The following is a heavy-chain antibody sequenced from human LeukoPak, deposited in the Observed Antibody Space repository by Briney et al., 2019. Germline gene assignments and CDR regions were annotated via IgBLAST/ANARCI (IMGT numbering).Heavy chain of an antibody. CDR3: AKDRVSGSYYLFDY. CDR1: GFTFSSYG. V-gene: IGHV3-30*02. CDR2: IRYDGSNK. D-gene: IGHD1-26*01. Sequence: GGSLRLSCAASGFTFSSYGMHWVRQAPGKGLEWVAFIRYDGSNKYYADSVKGRFTISRDNSKNTLNLQMNSLRAEDTAVYYCAKDRVSGSYYLFDYWGQGTLVTVSS. J-gene: IGHJ4*02.